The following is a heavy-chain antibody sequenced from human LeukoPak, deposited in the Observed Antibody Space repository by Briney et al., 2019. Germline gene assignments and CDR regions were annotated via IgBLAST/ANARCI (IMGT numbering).Heavy chain of an antibody. D-gene: IGHD2-2*03. V-gene: IGHV3-23*01. J-gene: IGHJ5*02. CDR3: AKTISGYCSRTSCLNWFDP. Sequence: GGSLRLSCAAPGFTFSSYAMSWVRQAPGKGLEWVSTISDSGSTYYADSVKGRFTISRDNAKNTVYLQMNSLRAEDTAVYFCAKTISGYCSRTSCLNWFDPWGQGTLVTVSS. CDR2: ISDSGST. CDR1: GFTFSSYA.